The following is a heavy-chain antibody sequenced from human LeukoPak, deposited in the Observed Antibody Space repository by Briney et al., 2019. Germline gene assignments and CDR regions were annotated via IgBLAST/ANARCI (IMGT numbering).Heavy chain of an antibody. CDR2: INHSGST. CDR3: ARGHRSSYSSIKRSYYYYYMDV. D-gene: IGHD6-13*01. J-gene: IGHJ6*03. Sequence: SETLSLTCTVSGGSISNYYWSWIRQPPGKGLEWIGEINHSGSTNYNPSLKSRVTISVDTSKNQFSLKLSSVTAADTAVYYCARGHRSSYSSIKRSYYYYYMDVWGKGTTVTVSS. V-gene: IGHV4-34*01. CDR1: GGSISNYY.